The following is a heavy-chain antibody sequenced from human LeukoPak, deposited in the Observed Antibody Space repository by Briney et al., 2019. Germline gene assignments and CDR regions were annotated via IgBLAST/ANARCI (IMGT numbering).Heavy chain of an antibody. CDR3: ARDSPDCGSTTCYKDWFDP. J-gene: IGHJ5*02. Sequence: PSETLSLTCTVSGGSISSGTYYWGWIRQPPGKGLQWIGSVYYSGSTYYNPSLQSRVTISVDTSKNHFSLKLSSVTAADTAVYYCARDSPDCGSTTCYKDWFDPWGQGTLVTVSS. CDR2: VYYSGST. V-gene: IGHV4-39*07. CDR1: GGSISSGTYY. D-gene: IGHD2-2*02.